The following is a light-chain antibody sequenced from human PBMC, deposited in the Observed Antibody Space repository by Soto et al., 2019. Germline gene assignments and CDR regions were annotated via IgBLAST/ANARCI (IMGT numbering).Light chain of an antibody. J-gene: IGKJ5*01. V-gene: IGKV3-11*01. CDR1: QSFRGL. CDR3: QQRHMWPIT. CDR2: DAY. Sequence: EVVLTQSPVTLSLSPRERATLSCRASQSFRGLLAWYQQKPGQAPRLLIYDAYNRATGIPPRFSGSGSGTDFTLTISSLEPEDSAVYYCQQRHMWPITFGQGTRLAMK.